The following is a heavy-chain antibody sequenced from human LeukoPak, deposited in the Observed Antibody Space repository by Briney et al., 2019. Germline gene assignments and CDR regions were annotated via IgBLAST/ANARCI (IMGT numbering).Heavy chain of an antibody. D-gene: IGHD3-10*01. CDR2: ISYDGSNK. Sequence: PGRSLRLSCAASGFTFSSYGMHWVRQAPGKGLEWVAVISYDGSNKYYADSVKGRFTISRDNSKNTLYLQMNSLRAEDTAVYYCARWAMVRGAFDYWGQGTLVTVSS. CDR1: GFTFSSYG. V-gene: IGHV3-30*03. J-gene: IGHJ4*02. CDR3: ARWAMVRGAFDY.